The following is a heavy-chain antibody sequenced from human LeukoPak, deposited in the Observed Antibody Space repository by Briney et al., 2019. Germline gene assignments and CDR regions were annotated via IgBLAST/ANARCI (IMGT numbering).Heavy chain of an antibody. CDR1: GFTFSSYA. V-gene: IGHV3-23*01. D-gene: IGHD1-26*01. Sequence: GGSLRLSCAASGFTFSSYAMSWVRQAPGKGLEWVSAISGSGGSTYCADSVKGRFTISRDNSKNTLYLQMNSLRAEDTAVYYCAKDLIPSGATTGAFDIWGQGTMVTVSS. J-gene: IGHJ3*02. CDR2: ISGSGGST. CDR3: AKDLIPSGATTGAFDI.